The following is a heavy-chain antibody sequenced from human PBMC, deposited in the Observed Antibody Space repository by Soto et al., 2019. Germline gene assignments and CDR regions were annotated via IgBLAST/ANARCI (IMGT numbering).Heavy chain of an antibody. CDR1: GFTFSIYA. J-gene: IGHJ5*02. CDR3: AKDSGIQRGTLIPNWFDP. CDR2: ISGSGDNT. D-gene: IGHD1-1*01. Sequence: EVQRLESGGGLVQPGGSLRLSCAASGFTFSIYAMSWVRQAPGKGLEWVSAISGSGDNTYYADPVKGRFTISRDNSTNTLYLQMNSLRAEATAVYYCAKDSGIQRGTLIPNWFDPWGQGTLVTVSS. V-gene: IGHV3-23*01.